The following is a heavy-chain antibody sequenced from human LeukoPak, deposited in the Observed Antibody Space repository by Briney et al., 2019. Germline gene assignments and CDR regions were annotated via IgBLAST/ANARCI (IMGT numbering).Heavy chain of an antibody. CDR3: ASGSGYYGLGDY. D-gene: IGHD3-22*01. CDR2: IYYSGST. J-gene: IGHJ4*02. Sequence: SETLSLTCTVSGGSISSYYWSWIRQPPRKGLEWIGYIYYSGSTNYNPSLKSRVTISVDTSKNQFSLKLSSVTAADTAVYYCASGSGYYGLGDYWGQGTLVTVSS. V-gene: IGHV4-59*01. CDR1: GGSISSYY.